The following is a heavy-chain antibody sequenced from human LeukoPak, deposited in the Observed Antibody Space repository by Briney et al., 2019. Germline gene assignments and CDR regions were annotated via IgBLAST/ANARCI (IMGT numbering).Heavy chain of an antibody. Sequence: GGSLRLSCAASGFTFSSYAMSWVRQAPGKGLEWVSAISASGDSTYYADSVRGRFTISRDSSKNTLYLQMNSLRAEDTAVYYCAKRYYFDYWGQGTLVTVSS. CDR2: ISASGDST. D-gene: IGHD5-24*01. V-gene: IGHV3-23*01. J-gene: IGHJ4*02. CDR3: AKRYYFDY. CDR1: GFTFSSYA.